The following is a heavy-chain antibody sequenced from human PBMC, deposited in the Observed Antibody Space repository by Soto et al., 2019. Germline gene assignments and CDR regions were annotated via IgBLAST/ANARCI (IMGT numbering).Heavy chain of an antibody. D-gene: IGHD2-8*01. Sequence: QVQLVQSGAEVKKPGASVKVSCKTSGYPFTNYPITWVRQAPGQALEWVGWISAYSGSTNYAQNLQGRVTMTTDTFTSTVYMELRSLRYDDTAVYYCARDLGGVLMALDPWGQGTLVTVSS. J-gene: IGHJ5*02. CDR3: ARDLGGVLMALDP. CDR1: GYPFTNYP. CDR2: ISAYSGST. V-gene: IGHV1-18*04.